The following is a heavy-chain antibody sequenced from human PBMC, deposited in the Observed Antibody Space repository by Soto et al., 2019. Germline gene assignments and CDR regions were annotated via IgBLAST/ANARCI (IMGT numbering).Heavy chain of an antibody. V-gene: IGHV1-2*04. CDR1: GYTFTNFY. Sequence: ASVKVSCKASGYTFTNFYLHWLRQAPGQGLEWLGWINPATGGTSYAQRLQGWVTLTRDTSVSTAYMELSRLRFNDTAVYYCARGYNWKPHGALGHWGQGALVTVSS. J-gene: IGHJ4*02. CDR2: INPATGGT. CDR3: ARGYNWKPHGALGH. D-gene: IGHD1-20*01.